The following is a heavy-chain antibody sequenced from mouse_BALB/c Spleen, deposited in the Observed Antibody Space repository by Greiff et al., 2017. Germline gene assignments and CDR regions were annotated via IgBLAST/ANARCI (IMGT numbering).Heavy chain of an antibody. Sequence: QVQLKESGPGLVAPSQSLSITCTVSGFSLTSYDISWIRQPPGKGLEWLGVIWTGGGTNYNSAFMSRLSISKDNSKSQVFLKMNSLQTDDTAIYYCVRDIGSSYAWFAYWGQGTLVTVSA. CDR1: GFSLTSYD. J-gene: IGHJ3*01. CDR3: VRDIGSSYAWFAY. CDR2: IWTGGGT. V-gene: IGHV2-9-2*01. D-gene: IGHD1-1*01.